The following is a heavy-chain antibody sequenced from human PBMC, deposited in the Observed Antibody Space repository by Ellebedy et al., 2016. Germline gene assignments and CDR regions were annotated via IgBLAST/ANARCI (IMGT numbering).Heavy chain of an antibody. CDR2: IYYSGST. CDR1: GGSISSSSYY. CDR3: ARRGYTVDY. Sequence: SETLSLTCTVSGGSISSSSYYWGWIRQPPGKGLEWIGYIYYSGSTNYNPSLKSRVTISVDTSKNQFSLKLSSVTAADTAVYYCARRGYTVDYWGQGTLVTVSS. V-gene: IGHV4-61*05. D-gene: IGHD5-18*01. J-gene: IGHJ4*02.